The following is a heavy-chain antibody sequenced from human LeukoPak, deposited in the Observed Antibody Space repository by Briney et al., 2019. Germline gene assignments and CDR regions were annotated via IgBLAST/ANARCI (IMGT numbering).Heavy chain of an antibody. J-gene: IGHJ4*02. CDR3: ARDPRRYVDTATLDY. CDR2: IYHSGST. D-gene: IGHD5-18*01. Sequence: SETLSLTCAVSGYSISSGYYWGWIRQPPGKGLEWIGSIYHSGSTYYNPSLKSRVTISVDTSKNQFSLKLSSVTAVDTAVYYCARDPRRYVDTATLDYWGQGTLVTVSS. V-gene: IGHV4-38-2*02. CDR1: GYSISSGYY.